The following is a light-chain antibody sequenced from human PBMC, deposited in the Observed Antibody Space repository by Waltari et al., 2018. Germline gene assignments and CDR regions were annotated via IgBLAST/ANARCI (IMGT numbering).Light chain of an antibody. CDR3: ASYMDTTTLEL. Sequence: QSALTQPASVSGSPGQSITISCTGPRGDIGSYKYVSWYQQHPGKAPKHIIFDVANRPSGVSNRFSGSKSGNTASLTISGLQAEDEADYFCASYMDTTTLELFGGGTSLTVL. V-gene: IGLV2-14*03. J-gene: IGLJ2*01. CDR1: RGDIGSYKY. CDR2: DVA.